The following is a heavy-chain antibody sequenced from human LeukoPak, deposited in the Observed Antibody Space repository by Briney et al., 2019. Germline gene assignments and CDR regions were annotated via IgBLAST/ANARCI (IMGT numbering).Heavy chain of an antibody. V-gene: IGHV1-69*04. CDR3: AKDGVVVVATSVYYYYGMDV. Sequence: AVKVSCKAAGGTFSSYASSRVRQDPGRGLEWMGRIIPSLNITDYAKNFQGRVTITADHSTSTAYMELSTLRSEDTAVYYCAKDGVVVVATSVYYYYGMDVWGQGTTVTVSS. CDR1: GGTFSSYA. D-gene: IGHD2-2*01. CDR2: IIPSLNIT. J-gene: IGHJ6*02.